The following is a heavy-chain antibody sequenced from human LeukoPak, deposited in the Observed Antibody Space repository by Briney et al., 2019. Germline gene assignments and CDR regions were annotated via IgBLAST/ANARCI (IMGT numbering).Heavy chain of an antibody. Sequence: GGSLRLSCAASGFTFSSYSMNWVRQAPGKGLEWISYVSRRSTPIYYADSLKGRFTISRDNAKNSLYLQMNSLRDEDTAVYYCARVYYDTNGYLYLDYWGQGTLVTVSS. CDR1: GFTFSSYS. CDR3: ARVYYDTNGYLYLDY. D-gene: IGHD3-22*01. V-gene: IGHV3-48*02. CDR2: VSRRSTPI. J-gene: IGHJ4*02.